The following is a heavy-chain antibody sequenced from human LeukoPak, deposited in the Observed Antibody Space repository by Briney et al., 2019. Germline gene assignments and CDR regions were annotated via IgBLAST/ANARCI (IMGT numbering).Heavy chain of an antibody. Sequence: PSETLSLTCTVSGGSISSGGYYWSWIRQHPGKGLEWIGYIYYSGSTYYNPSLKSRVTISVDTSKNQFSLKLSSVSAADTAVYYCVRESVAAGTGFDYWGQGTLVTVSS. D-gene: IGHD6-13*01. CDR2: IYYSGST. J-gene: IGHJ4*02. CDR1: GGSISSGGYY. V-gene: IGHV4-31*03. CDR3: VRESVAAGTGFDY.